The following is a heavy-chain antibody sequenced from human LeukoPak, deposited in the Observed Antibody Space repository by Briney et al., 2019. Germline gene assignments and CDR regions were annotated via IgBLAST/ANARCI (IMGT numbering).Heavy chain of an antibody. J-gene: IGHJ4*02. Sequence: GGSLRLSCAASGFTFSNYWMSWVRQAPGKGLEWVASIHQHGNEKYFADSVRGRFTISRDNAKNSLYLQMSSLRAEDTAVYYCATLNGPLFEYWGQGTLVTVSS. CDR2: IHQHGNEK. CDR3: ATLNGPLFEY. D-gene: IGHD2-8*01. CDR1: GFTFSNYW. V-gene: IGHV3-7*01.